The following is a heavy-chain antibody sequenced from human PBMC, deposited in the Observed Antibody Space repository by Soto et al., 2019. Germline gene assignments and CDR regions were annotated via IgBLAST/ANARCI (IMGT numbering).Heavy chain of an antibody. V-gene: IGHV3-23*01. D-gene: IGHD6-13*01. CDR2: ISGYGDST. Sequence: EVHLLESGGGLVQPGGSLRLSCAASGFIFSDYGMNWLRQAPGQGLEWVSGISGYGDSTHYADSVKGRFTISRDNSKNTLYLQMNSMRVEDTAVYYCAKQSPYSNSWYNIDYWGQGTLVTVSS. CDR3: AKQSPYSNSWYNIDY. CDR1: GFIFSDYG. J-gene: IGHJ4*02.